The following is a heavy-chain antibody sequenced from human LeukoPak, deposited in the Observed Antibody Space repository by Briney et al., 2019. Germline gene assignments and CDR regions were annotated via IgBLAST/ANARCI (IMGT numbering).Heavy chain of an antibody. Sequence: ASVKVSCKASGGTLSSYALSWVRQAPGQGLEGMGGIIPIFGTANSAQKFQGRVTITTDEYTRTAYMELSSLRSEDTAVYYCARDRGSLRNDVGYYYYYMDVWGKGTTVTVSS. J-gene: IGHJ6*03. CDR3: ARDRGSLRNDVGYYYYYMDV. CDR2: IIPIFGTA. CDR1: GGTLSSYA. V-gene: IGHV1-69*05. D-gene: IGHD1-1*01.